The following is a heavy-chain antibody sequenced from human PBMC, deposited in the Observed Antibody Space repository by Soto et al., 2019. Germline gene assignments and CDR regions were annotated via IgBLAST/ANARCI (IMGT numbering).Heavy chain of an antibody. CDR3: VSGIEVTGTPDY. CDR1: GFTFTSYS. CDR2: ISSGSGEYI. V-gene: IGHV3-21*01. Sequence: PGGSLRLSCAASGFTFTSYSINWVRQSPRKGLEWVSSISSGSGEYIYYTDAVKGRFIISRDNAKNSLYLQMNSLRAEDTAVYYCVSGIEVTGTPDYWGQGTLVTVSS. J-gene: IGHJ4*02. D-gene: IGHD2-21*02.